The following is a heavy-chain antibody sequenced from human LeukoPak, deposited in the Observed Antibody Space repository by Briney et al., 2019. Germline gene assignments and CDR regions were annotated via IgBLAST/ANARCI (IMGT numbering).Heavy chain of an antibody. CDR3: ARAAGSRYYYYYYMDV. CDR1: GGSISSSSYY. Sequence: SETLSLTCTVSGGSISSSSYYWGWIRQPPGKGLEWIGSIYYSRSTYYNPSLKSRVTISVDTSKNQFSLKLSSVTAADTAVYYCARAAGSRYYYYYYMDVWGKGTTVTISS. CDR2: IYYSRST. J-gene: IGHJ6*03. V-gene: IGHV4-39*07. D-gene: IGHD3-10*01.